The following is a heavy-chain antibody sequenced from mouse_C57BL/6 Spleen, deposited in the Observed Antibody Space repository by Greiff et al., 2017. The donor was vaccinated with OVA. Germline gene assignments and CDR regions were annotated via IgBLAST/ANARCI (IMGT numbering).Heavy chain of an antibody. CDR1: GYAFSSSW. D-gene: IGHD2-3*01. J-gene: IGHJ4*01. V-gene: IGHV1-82*01. CDR3: ARGDGYYAVDAMDY. Sequence: VQLQQSGPELVKPGASVKISCKASGYAFSSSWMNWVKQRPGKGLEWIGRIYPGDGDTNYNGKFKGKATLTADKSSSTAYMQLSSLTSEDSAVYFCARGDGYYAVDAMDYWGQGTSVTVSS. CDR2: IYPGDGDT.